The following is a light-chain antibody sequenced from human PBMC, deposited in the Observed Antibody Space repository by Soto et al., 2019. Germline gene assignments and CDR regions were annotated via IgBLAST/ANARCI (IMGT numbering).Light chain of an antibody. V-gene: IGKV1-39*01. Sequence: DIQMTQSPSSLSASVGDSITITCRASQTICNHLNWYQHKPGEAPKLLIYATSSLHSGVPLRFSGSGSGTDFTLTISTLQPEDFATYYCQQSYNAPRTFGQGTKVEIK. CDR1: QTICNH. J-gene: IGKJ1*01. CDR3: QQSYNAPRT. CDR2: ATS.